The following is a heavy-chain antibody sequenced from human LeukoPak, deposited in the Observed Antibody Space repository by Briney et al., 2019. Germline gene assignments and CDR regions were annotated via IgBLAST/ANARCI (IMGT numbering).Heavy chain of an antibody. CDR2: TYYRSKLYN. CDR1: GDSFSSNSAA. J-gene: IGHJ4*02. V-gene: IGHV6-1*01. CDR3: AREGTYEQQLENGAFDY. D-gene: IGHD6-13*01. Sequence: SQTLSLTCAVSGDSFSSNSAAWDWIRQAPARGLEWLVRTYYRSKLYNDYAVSVKSRITINPDTSKNQFSLQLNSVTPEDTAVYYCAREGTYEQQLENGAFDYWGQGTLVTVSS.